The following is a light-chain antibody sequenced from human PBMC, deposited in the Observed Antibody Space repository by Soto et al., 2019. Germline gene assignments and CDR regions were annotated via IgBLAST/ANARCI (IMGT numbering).Light chain of an antibody. J-gene: IGKJ4*01. CDR2: ASS. CDR1: QSIRSY. Sequence: DIQMTQSPSSVSASVGDRVTIACRAGQSIRSYLNWYQQKPGKAPNLLIYASSTLQSGVPSRFSGGGSGTDFTLTISSLQPEDFATYYCQQSYNSPLTFGGGTKVEI. CDR3: QQSYNSPLT. V-gene: IGKV1-39*01.